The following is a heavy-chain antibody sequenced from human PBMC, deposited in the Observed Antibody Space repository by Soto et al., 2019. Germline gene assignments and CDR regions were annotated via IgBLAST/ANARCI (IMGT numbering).Heavy chain of an antibody. D-gene: IGHD2-21*02. CDR2: ISGSGDSI. CDR1: GFIFSSCA. Sequence: GGSLRLSCSASGFIFSSCAMNWVRQAPGKGLEWVSAISGSGDSIYYADSVKGRLTISRDNSKTTLYLEMDSLRAEDTAVYYCAKGGGDSLRYGMDVWGQGTTVTVSS. V-gene: IGHV3-23*01. CDR3: AKGGGDSLRYGMDV. J-gene: IGHJ6*02.